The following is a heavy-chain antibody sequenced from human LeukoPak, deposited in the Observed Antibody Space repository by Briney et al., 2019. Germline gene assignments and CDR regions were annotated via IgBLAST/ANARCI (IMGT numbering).Heavy chain of an antibody. CDR1: GYSISSGYF. CDR3: TGKYYYDSSGYYYVDY. J-gene: IGHJ4*02. CDR2: FYHSGST. Sequence: SETLSLTCAVSGYSISSGYFWGWIRQSPGKGLEWIGSFYHSGSTYYNPSLKSRVTISVDTSKNQFSLKLSSVTAADTAVYYCTGKYYYDSSGYYYVDYWGQGTLVTVSS. D-gene: IGHD3-22*01. V-gene: IGHV4-38-2*01.